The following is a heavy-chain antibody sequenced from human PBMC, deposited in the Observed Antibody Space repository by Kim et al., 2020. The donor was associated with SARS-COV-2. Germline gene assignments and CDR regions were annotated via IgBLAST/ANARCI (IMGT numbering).Heavy chain of an antibody. CDR2: VYYSGSI. CDR1: GGSVSNHNYY. Sequence: SETLSLTCTVSGGSVSNHNYYWGWIRQPPGKGLEWVGSVYYSGSIFYNPSLKSRVTLSVDMSNGQFSLKLSSVTAADTAVYYCARHTHYGDSVHWVNNAFDLWDQGTLVTVSS. D-gene: IGHD4-17*01. CDR3: ARHTHYGDSVHWVNNAFDL. V-gene: IGHV4-39*01. J-gene: IGHJ3*01.